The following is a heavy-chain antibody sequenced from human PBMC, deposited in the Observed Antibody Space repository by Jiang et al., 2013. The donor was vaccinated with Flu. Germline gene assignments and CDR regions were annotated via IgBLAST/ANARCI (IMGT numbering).Heavy chain of an antibody. J-gene: IGHJ3*02. CDR2: IYTSGST. CDR1: GGSISSGSYY. CDR3: ARELRWPDAFDI. V-gene: IGHV4-61*02. D-gene: IGHD4-23*01. Sequence: YGPGLVKPSQTLSLTCTVSGGSISSGSYYWSWIRQPAGKGLEWIGRIYTSGSTNYNPSLKSRVTISVDTSKNQFSLKLSSVTAADTAVYYCARELRWPDAFDIWGQGTMVTVSS.